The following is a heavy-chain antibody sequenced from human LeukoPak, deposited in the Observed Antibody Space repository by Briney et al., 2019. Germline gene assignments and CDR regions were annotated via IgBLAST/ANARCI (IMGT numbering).Heavy chain of an antibody. D-gene: IGHD6-13*01. CDR2: ISSSSNTI. Sequence: GGCLRLSCAASGFTFSSYNMNWVRQAPGKGLEWVSYISSSSNTIYYADSVKGRFTISRDNAKNSLYLQMNSLRAEDTAVYYCAKDFEERSSSWYGYYFDYWGQGTLVTVSS. V-gene: IGHV3-48*01. J-gene: IGHJ4*02. CDR3: AKDFEERSSSWYGYYFDY. CDR1: GFTFSSYN.